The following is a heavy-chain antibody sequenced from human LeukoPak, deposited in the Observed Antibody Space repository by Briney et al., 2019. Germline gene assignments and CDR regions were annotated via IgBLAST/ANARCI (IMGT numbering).Heavy chain of an antibody. Sequence: ASVKVSCKASGYTFTSYDINWVRQATGQGLEWMGWISAYDGNTDYAQYLQGRVTMTIDTSTNTAYMELRSLRSDDTAVYYCARDGGQSYDILTGYYNNDWFDPWGQGTLVTVSS. D-gene: IGHD3-9*01. CDR1: GYTFTSYD. CDR3: ARDGGQSYDILTGYYNNDWFDP. CDR2: ISAYDGNT. J-gene: IGHJ5*02. V-gene: IGHV1-18*01.